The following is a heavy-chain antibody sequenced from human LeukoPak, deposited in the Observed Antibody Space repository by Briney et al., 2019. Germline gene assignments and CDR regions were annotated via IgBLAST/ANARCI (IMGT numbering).Heavy chain of an antibody. D-gene: IGHD3-3*01. Sequence: SETLSLTCTVSGGSISTTNYYWGWIRQPPGRDLEWIGSIYSSGNTYYNPSLESRVTISVDTSKNQLSLKLTSAAAADTSVYYCARHSGLRSPFDPWGQGTLVTVSS. CDR3: ARHSGLRSPFDP. V-gene: IGHV4-39*01. J-gene: IGHJ5*02. CDR1: GGSISTTNYY. CDR2: IYSSGNT.